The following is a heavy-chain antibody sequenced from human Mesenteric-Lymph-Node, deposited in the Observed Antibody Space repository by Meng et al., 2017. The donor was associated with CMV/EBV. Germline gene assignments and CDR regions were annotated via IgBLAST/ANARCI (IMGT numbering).Heavy chain of an antibody. V-gene: IGHV4-34*01. CDR1: GGSFSDYY. J-gene: IGHJ5*02. CDR2: INHSGST. Sequence: SETLSLTCAVYGGSFSDYYWSWIRQPPGKGLEWIGEINHSGSTNYNPSLKSRVTISVDTSKNQFSLKLSSVTAADTAVYYCARGEGILNWFDPWGQGTLVTVSS. D-gene: IGHD1-14*01. CDR3: ARGEGILNWFDP.